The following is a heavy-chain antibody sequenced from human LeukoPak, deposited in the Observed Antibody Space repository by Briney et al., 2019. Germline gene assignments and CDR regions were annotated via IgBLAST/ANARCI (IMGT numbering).Heavy chain of an antibody. D-gene: IGHD6-13*01. CDR3: ARVGSSWYPSDY. Sequence: GESLKISCKGSGYTFTGYYMHWVRQAPGQGLEWMGWINPNSGGTNYAQKFQGRVTMTRDTSISTAYMELSRLRSDDTAVYYCARVGSSWYPSDYWGQGTLVTVSS. J-gene: IGHJ4*02. V-gene: IGHV1-2*02. CDR1: GYTFTGYY. CDR2: INPNSGGT.